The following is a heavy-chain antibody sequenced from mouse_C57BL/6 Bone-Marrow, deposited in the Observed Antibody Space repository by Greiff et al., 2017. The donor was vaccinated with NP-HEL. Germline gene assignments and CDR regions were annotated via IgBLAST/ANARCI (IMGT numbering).Heavy chain of an antibody. CDR1: GYAFTNYL. CDR3: ARWGWLSTMDY. CDR2: INPGSGGT. V-gene: IGHV1-54*01. J-gene: IGHJ4*01. D-gene: IGHD2-3*01. Sequence: VKLQESGAELVRPGTSVKVSCKASGYAFTNYLIEWVKQRPGQGLEWIGVINPGSGGTNYNEKFKGKATLTADKSSSTAYMQLSSLTSEDSAVYFCARWGWLSTMDYWGQGTSVTVSS.